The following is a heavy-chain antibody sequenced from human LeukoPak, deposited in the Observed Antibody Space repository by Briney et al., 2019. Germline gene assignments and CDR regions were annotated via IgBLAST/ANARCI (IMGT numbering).Heavy chain of an antibody. Sequence: GGSLRLSCAASGFTFSNYGMHWVRQAPGKGLEWVSYISSSGSTIYYADSVKGRFTISRDNAKNSLYLRMNSLRAEDTAVYYCARDFPADIVLMVYGFDYWGQGTLVTVSS. J-gene: IGHJ4*02. V-gene: IGHV3-48*04. CDR3: ARDFPADIVLMVYGFDY. CDR2: ISSSGSTI. D-gene: IGHD2-8*01. CDR1: GFTFSNYG.